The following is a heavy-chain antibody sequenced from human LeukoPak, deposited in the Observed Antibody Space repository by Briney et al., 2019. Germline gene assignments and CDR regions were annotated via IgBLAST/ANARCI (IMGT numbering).Heavy chain of an antibody. D-gene: IGHD2-2*01. J-gene: IGHJ3*02. V-gene: IGHV3-7*01. CDR3: ARENIVVVPAKDAFDI. CDR1: GFTFSSYW. CDR2: IKQDGSEK. Sequence: GGSLRLSCAASGFTFSSYWMSWVRQAPGKGLEWVANIKQDGSEKYYVDSVKGRFTIFRDNAKNSLYLQMNSLRAEDTAVYYCARENIVVVPAKDAFDIWGQGTMVTVSS.